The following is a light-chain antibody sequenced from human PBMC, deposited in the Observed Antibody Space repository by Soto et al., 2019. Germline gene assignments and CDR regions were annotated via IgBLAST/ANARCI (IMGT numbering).Light chain of an antibody. CDR2: EAS. Sequence: GDRVTITCRASQSINIYLAWYQQKPGKAPKVLIYEASTLQSGVPSRFSGSGSGTEFTLTISSLQPDDFATYYCQLYYTYPWTFGQGTKVEIK. V-gene: IGKV1-5*03. J-gene: IGKJ1*01. CDR3: QLYYTYPWT. CDR1: QSINIY.